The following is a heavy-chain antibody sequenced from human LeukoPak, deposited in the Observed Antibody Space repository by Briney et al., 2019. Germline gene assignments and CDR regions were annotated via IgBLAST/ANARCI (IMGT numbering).Heavy chain of an antibody. CDR2: ISSSSSYI. CDR3: ARDLAGGTTGAYYYYMGV. J-gene: IGHJ6*03. V-gene: IGHV3-21*01. CDR1: GFTFSSYS. D-gene: IGHD1-1*01. Sequence: GGSLRLSCAASGFTFSSYSMNWVRQAPGKGLEWVSSISSSSSYIYYADSVKGRFTISRDNAKNTLYLQMNSLRAEDTAVYYCARDLAGGTTGAYYYYMGVWGKGTTVTVSS.